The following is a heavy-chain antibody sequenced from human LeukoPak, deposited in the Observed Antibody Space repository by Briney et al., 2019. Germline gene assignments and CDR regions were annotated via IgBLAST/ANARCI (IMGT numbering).Heavy chain of an antibody. V-gene: IGHV3-13*01. J-gene: IGHJ4*02. CDR2: IGTAGDT. CDR3: AGDRGGGYFDY. Sequence: GGSLRLSCAASGFTFSSYDMHWVRQATGKGLEWVSAIGTAGDTYYPGSVKGRFTISRENAKNSLYLQVNSLRAGDTAVYYCAGDRGGGYFDYWGQGTLVTVSS. D-gene: IGHD2-15*01. CDR1: GFTFSSYD.